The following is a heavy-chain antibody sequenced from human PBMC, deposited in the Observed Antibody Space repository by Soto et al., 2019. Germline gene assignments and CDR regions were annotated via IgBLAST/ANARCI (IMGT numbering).Heavy chain of an antibody. CDR1: WFTFISYA. V-gene: IGHV3-30-3*01. J-gene: IGHJ6*02. CDR3: AREAYYDFWSGYPGYYYYGMDV. CDR2: ISYDGSNK. Sequence: PGGSLRLSCASSWFTFISYAMHWVRQAPGKGLEWVAVISYDGSNKYYADSVKGRFTISRDNSKNTLYLQMNSLRAEDTAVYYCAREAYYDFWSGYPGYYYYGMDVWGQGTTVTVSS. D-gene: IGHD3-3*01.